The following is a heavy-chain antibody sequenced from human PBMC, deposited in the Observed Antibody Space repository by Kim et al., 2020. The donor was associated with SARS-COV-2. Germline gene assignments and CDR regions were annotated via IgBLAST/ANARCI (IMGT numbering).Heavy chain of an antibody. V-gene: IGHV4-31*03. D-gene: IGHD6-13*01. Sequence: SETLSLTCTLSGDSITSGIYYWSWVRQHPGRGLEWIANIHYSGRTYDNPSLRSRVTISVDTSKSQFSLRLSSVTAADTAVYFCARESPGGSAAGNYWHF. CDR1: GDSITSGIYY. CDR2: IHYSGRT. J-gene: IGHJ2*01. CDR3: ARESPGGSAAGNYWHF.